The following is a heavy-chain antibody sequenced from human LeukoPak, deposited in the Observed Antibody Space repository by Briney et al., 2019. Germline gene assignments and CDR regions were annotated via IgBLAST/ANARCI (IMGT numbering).Heavy chain of an antibody. CDR3: ATDLNGEPYRGAIYGMDV. V-gene: IGHV1-2*02. D-gene: IGHD3-10*01. Sequence: ASVKVPCKASGYTFTGYYMHWVRQAPGQGLEWMGWINPNSGGTNYAQKFQGRVTMTEDTSTDTAYMELSSLRSEDTAVYYCATDLNGEPYRGAIYGMDVWGQGTTVTVSS. J-gene: IGHJ6*02. CDR1: GYTFTGYY. CDR2: INPNSGGT.